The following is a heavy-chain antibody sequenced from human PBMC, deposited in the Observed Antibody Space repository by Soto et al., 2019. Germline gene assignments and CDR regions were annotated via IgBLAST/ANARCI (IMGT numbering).Heavy chain of an antibody. CDR2: IYPGDSDV. D-gene: IGHD3-10*01. J-gene: IGHJ4*02. CDR3: AKTDDGSGTFDS. CDR1: GYDFSAYW. Sequence: VQLVPSGAEVKKPGESLRISCKGSGYDFSAYWINWVRQMPGKGLEWMGTIYPGDSDVRYRPSFQGQVTISVDKSISIAYLQWSSLKVAATAIYYCAKTDDGSGTFDSLGQGTLVTVSS. V-gene: IGHV5-51*03.